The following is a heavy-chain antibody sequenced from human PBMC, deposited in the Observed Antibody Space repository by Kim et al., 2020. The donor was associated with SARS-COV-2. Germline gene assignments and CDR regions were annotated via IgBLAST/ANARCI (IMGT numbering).Heavy chain of an antibody. Sequence: GGSLRLSCAASGFTFDDYAMHWVRQAPGKGLEWVSGISWNSGSIGYADSVKGRFTISRDNAKNSLYLQMNSLRAEDTALYYCAKDKGFQGVQFDYWGQGTLVTVSS. J-gene: IGHJ4*02. CDR3: AKDKGFQGVQFDY. CDR1: GFTFDDYA. V-gene: IGHV3-9*01. D-gene: IGHD3-16*01. CDR2: ISWNSGSI.